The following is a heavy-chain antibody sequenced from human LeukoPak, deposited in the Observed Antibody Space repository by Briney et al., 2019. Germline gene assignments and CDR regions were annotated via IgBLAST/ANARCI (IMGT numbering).Heavy chain of an antibody. D-gene: IGHD4-17*01. V-gene: IGHV3-7*01. CDR3: AREEDNSDEYLREDY. Sequence: GGSLRLSCAASGLPFSSYWMSWVRQAPGKGLEWVANINQDGSGKYYVDSVKGRFTISRDNAKNSVYLQMNSLRAEDTAVYYCAREEDNSDEYLREDYWGQGTLVTVSS. CDR1: GLPFSSYW. J-gene: IGHJ4*02. CDR2: INQDGSGK.